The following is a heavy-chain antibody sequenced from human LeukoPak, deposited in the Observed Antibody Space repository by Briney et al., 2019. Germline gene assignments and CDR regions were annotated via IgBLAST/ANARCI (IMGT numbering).Heavy chain of an antibody. D-gene: IGHD3-22*01. CDR1: GYTFTSYY. J-gene: IGHJ6*03. CDR3: ARDGHSSITMIVVVPYYYMDV. CDR2: INPSGGST. V-gene: IGHV1-46*01. Sequence: ASVKVSCKASGYTFTSYYMHWVRQAPGQGLEWMGIINPSGGSTSYAQKFQGRVTMTRDTSTSTVYMELSSLRSEDAAVYYCARDGHSSITMIVVVPYYYMDVWGKGTTVTVSS.